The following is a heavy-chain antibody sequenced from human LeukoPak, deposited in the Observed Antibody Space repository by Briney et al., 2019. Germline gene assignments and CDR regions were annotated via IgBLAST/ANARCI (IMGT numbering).Heavy chain of an antibody. J-gene: IGHJ6*03. V-gene: IGHV1-8*03. Sequence: GASVKVSCKASGYTFTSYDINWGRQATGQGLEWTGWMNPNSGNTGYAQKFQGRVTITRNTSISTAYMELSSLRSEDTAVYYCARIKDYYYMDVWGKGTTVTVSS. CDR2: MNPNSGNT. CDR3: ARIKDYYYMDV. CDR1: GYTFTSYD.